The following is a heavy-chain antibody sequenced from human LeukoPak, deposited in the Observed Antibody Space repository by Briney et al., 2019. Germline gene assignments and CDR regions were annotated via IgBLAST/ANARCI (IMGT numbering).Heavy chain of an antibody. CDR2: IYTSGST. Sequence: SETLSLTCAVYGGSFSGYYWSWIRQPAGKGLEWIGRIYTSGSTNYNPSLKSRVTISVDTSKNQFSLKLSSVTAADTAVHYCARAGPNYYDSSGFDYWGQGTLVTVSS. J-gene: IGHJ4*02. CDR3: ARAGPNYYDSSGFDY. D-gene: IGHD3-22*01. CDR1: GGSFSGYY. V-gene: IGHV4-59*10.